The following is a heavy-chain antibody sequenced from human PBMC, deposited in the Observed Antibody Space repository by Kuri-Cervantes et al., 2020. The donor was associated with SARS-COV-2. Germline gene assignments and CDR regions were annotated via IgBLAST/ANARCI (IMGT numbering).Heavy chain of an antibody. J-gene: IGHJ5*02. Sequence: ASVKVSCKASGYTFTGYYMHWVRQAPGQGLEWMGWINPNSGGTNYAQKFQGRVTMTRDTSISTAYMELSRLRSDDTAVYYCARGGDIVVVPAAIEFLRRFDPWGQGTLVTVSS. D-gene: IGHD2-2*01. CDR2: INPNSGGT. CDR3: ARGGDIVVVPAAIEFLRRFDP. V-gene: IGHV1-2*02. CDR1: GYTFTGYY.